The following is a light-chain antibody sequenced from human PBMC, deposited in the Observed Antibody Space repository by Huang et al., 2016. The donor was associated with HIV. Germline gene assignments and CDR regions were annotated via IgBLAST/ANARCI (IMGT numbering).Light chain of an antibody. CDR3: QQYNIWPPA. CDR1: QFISNN. V-gene: IGKV3-15*01. J-gene: IGKJ1*01. CDR2: GPS. Sequence: EIVLTQSPATLSVSPGERATLSCRASQFISNNLAWYQQKPGQAPRLLIHGPSTRATGIPARFRGSGSGTEFTLTISSLQSEDFAVYYCQQYNIWPPAFGQGTKVEIK.